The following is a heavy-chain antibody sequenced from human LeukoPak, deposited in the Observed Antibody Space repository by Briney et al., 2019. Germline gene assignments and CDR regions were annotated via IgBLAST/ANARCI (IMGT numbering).Heavy chain of an antibody. D-gene: IGHD3-10*01. CDR1: GFTFSSYA. CDR2: ISYDGSNK. CDR3: ARDARGEFFDY. V-gene: IGHV3-30*04. J-gene: IGHJ4*02. Sequence: RGSLRLSCAASGFTFSSYAMHWVRQAPGKGLEWVAVISYDGSNKYYADSVKGRFTISRDNSKNTLYLQMNSLRAEDTAVYYCARDARGEFFDYWGQGTLVTVSS.